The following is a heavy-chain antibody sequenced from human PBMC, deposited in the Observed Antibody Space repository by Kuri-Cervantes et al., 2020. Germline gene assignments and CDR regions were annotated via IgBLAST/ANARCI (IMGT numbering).Heavy chain of an antibody. D-gene: IGHD3-10*01. CDR3: ARVQSRLWFRRGYFDY. J-gene: IGHJ4*02. V-gene: IGHV1-8*01. Sequence: ASVKVSCKASGYTFTSYDINWVRQATGQGLEWMGWMNPNSGNTGYAQKFQGRVTMTRDTSISTAYMELSRLRSDDTAVYYCARVQSRLWFRRGYFDYWGQGTLVTVSS. CDR1: GYTFTSYD. CDR2: MNPNSGNT.